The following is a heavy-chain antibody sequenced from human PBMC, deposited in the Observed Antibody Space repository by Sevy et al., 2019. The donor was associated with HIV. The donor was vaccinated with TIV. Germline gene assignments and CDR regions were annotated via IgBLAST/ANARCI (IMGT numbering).Heavy chain of an antibody. V-gene: IGHV3-15*01. CDR3: TTGHDSGAIFDY. J-gene: IGHJ4*02. Sequence: GGSLRLSCTASGFIFSNVWMSWVRQAPGKGLEWVGRIKTETDGGTIDYAAPVKDRFTISREDSKNTLYLEMNTLKTEDTAVYFCTTGHDSGAIFDYWGQGTLVTVSS. D-gene: IGHD2-8*02. CDR2: IKTETDGGTI. CDR1: GFIFSNVW.